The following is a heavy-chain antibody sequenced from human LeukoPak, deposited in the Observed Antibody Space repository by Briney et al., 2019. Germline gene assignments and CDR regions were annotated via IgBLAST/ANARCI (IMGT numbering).Heavy chain of an antibody. J-gene: IGHJ3*02. CDR1: GGSFSGYY. D-gene: IGHD3-3*01. Sequence: SETLSLTCAVYGGSFSGYYWSWVRQPPGKGLEWVGEINHSGSTNYNPSLKSRVTISVDTSKNQFSLKLSSVTAADTAVYYCARGWVKRITIFGVDTLGAFDIWGQGTMVTVSS. V-gene: IGHV4-34*01. CDR3: ARGWVKRITIFGVDTLGAFDI. CDR2: INHSGST.